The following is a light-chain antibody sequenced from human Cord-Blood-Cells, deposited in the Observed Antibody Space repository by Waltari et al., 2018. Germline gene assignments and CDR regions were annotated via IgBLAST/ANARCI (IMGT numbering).Light chain of an antibody. CDR2: GKN. V-gene: IGLV3-19*01. CDR1: SLRSYC. CDR3: NSRDSSGNHLV. J-gene: IGLJ2*01. Sequence: SSELTQDPAVSVALGQTVRITCQGDSLRSYCASWYQQKPGQAPVLVIYGKNNRPSGIPDRFSGSSSGSTASLTITGAQAEDEADYYCNSRDSSGNHLVFGGGTKLTVL.